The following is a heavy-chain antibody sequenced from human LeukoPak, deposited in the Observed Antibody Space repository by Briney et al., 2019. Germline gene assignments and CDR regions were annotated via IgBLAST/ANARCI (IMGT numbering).Heavy chain of an antibody. V-gene: IGHV3-30-3*01. J-gene: IGHJ3*02. Sequence: GSLRLSCAASGFTFSSYAMHWVRQAPGKGLEWVAVISYDGSNKYYADSVKGRFTISRDNSKNTLYLQMNSLRAEDTAVYYCARGAGSGYYWQAFDIWGQGTMVTVSS. CDR3: ARGAGSGYYWQAFDI. CDR2: ISYDGSNK. D-gene: IGHD3-22*01. CDR1: GFTFSSYA.